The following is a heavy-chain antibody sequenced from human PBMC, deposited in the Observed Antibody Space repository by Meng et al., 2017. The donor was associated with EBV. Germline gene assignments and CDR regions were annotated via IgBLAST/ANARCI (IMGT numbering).Heavy chain of an antibody. CDR3: AHRRNSGYGWDYFDY. CDR2: IYWDDDK. CDR1: GFSLSTSGVG. V-gene: IGHV2-5*02. J-gene: IGHJ4*02. D-gene: IGHD5-12*01. Sequence: TLKGSFPPLVRPTPPLPLTSTFSGFSLSTSGVGVGWIRQPPGKALEWLALIYWDDDKRYSPSLKSRLTITKDTSKNQVVLTMTNMYPVDTATYYCAHRRNSGYGWDYFDYWGQGTLVTVSS.